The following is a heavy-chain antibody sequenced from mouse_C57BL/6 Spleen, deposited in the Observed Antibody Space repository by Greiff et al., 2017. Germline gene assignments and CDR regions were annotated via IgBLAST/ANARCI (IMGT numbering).Heavy chain of an antibody. D-gene: IGHD1-1*01. J-gene: IGHJ1*03. CDR3: ARGYYYGSSPYWYFDV. CDR2: INPSSGYT. V-gene: IGHV1-4*01. Sequence: VQVVESGAELARPGASVKMSCKASGYTFTSYTMHWVKQRPGQGLEWIGYINPSSGYTKYNQKFKDKATLTADKSSSAAYMQLSSLTSEDSAVYYCARGYYYGSSPYWYFDVWGTGTTVTVSS. CDR1: GYTFTSYT.